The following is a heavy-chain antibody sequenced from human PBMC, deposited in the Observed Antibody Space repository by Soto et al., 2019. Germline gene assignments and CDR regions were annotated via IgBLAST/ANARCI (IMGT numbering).Heavy chain of an antibody. CDR3: AKGASTTVFAFNDY. D-gene: IGHD4-17*01. V-gene: IGHV3-9*01. Sequence: EVQLVESGGGLVQPGRSLRLSCAASGFIFDAYAMHWVRQAPGQGLEWVSSISWNSGNIGYADSVKGRFTISRDNAKNSLYLQMNSVRGEDTALYYCAKGASTTVFAFNDYWGQGTLVTVSS. CDR1: GFIFDAYA. CDR2: ISWNSGNI. J-gene: IGHJ4*02.